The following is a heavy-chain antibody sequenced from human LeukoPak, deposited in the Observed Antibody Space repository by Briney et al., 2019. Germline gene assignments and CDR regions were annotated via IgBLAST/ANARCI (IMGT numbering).Heavy chain of an antibody. CDR1: GGSISSYY. J-gene: IGHJ5*02. CDR2: IYYSGST. V-gene: IGHV4-59*01. Sequence: PSKTLSLTCTVSGGSISSYYWSWIRQPPGKGLEWIGYIYYSGSTNYNPSLKSRVTISVDTSKNQFSLKLSSVTAADTAVYYCARGTLVGAIYNWFDPWGRGTLVTVSS. D-gene: IGHD1-26*01. CDR3: ARGTLVGAIYNWFDP.